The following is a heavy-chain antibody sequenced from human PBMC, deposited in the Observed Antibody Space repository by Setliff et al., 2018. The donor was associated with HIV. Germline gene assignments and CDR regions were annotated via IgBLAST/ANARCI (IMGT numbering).Heavy chain of an antibody. V-gene: IGHV1-8*02. CDR1: GYTFTNYD. J-gene: IGHJ4*02. CDR2: MNPNSGNT. CDR3: ARGHSGNDY. Sequence: ASVKVSCKASGYTFTNYDINWVRQATGQGLEWMGRMNPNSGNTEYAQQFQGRVTMTRNTSISTAYMALSSLRSEDTAIYYCARGHSGNDYWGQGTLVTVSS. D-gene: IGHD1-1*01.